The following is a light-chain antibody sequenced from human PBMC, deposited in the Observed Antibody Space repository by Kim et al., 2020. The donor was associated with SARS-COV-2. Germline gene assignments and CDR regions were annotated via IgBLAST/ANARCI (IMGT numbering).Light chain of an antibody. J-gene: IGKJ1*01. CDR1: QSVSSSY. CDR2: GAS. CDR3: QQDYNPLT. V-gene: IGKV3D-7*01. Sequence: PGERVTLSCRASQSVSSSYLTWYQQKPGQAPRLLIYGASTRATGIPARFSGSGSGTDFTLTISSLQPEDFAVYYCQQDYNPLTFGQGTKVDIK.